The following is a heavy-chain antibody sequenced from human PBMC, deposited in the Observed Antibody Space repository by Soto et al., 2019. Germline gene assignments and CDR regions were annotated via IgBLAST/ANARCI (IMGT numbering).Heavy chain of an antibody. J-gene: IGHJ1*01. V-gene: IGHV3-23*01. CDR3: ANDRLQVWH. CDR2: ISGSGDST. Sequence: GGSLRLSCAASGLTFSTYAMTWVRQAPGKGLEWVSTISGSGDSTYYADSVKGRFTISRDNSKNTVYLHLNSLRAEDTAVYYCANDRLQVWHWGQGTLVTVSS. CDR1: GLTFSTYA. D-gene: IGHD6-25*01.